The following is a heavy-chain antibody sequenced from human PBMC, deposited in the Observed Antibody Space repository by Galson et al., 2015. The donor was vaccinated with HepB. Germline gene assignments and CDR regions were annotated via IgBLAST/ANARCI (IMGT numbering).Heavy chain of an antibody. Sequence: LRLSCVASGFTLSGHAMAWVRHAPGKGLEWVSSVTIGGYIYYADSVKGRFTISRDISKNTLYLQMNSLRVEDTAVYYCAQERGCGGTNCHNLRGYWGPGTLVTVSS. CDR1: GFTLSGHA. CDR3: AQERGCGGTNCHNLRGY. J-gene: IGHJ4*02. V-gene: IGHV3-23*01. D-gene: IGHD2-2*02. CDR2: VTIGGYI.